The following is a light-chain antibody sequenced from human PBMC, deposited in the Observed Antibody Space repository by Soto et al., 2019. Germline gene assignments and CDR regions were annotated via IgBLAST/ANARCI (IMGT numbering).Light chain of an antibody. Sequence: QSALTQPASVSGSPGQSITISCTGTSSDIGGYDFVSWYQQHPAKAPRLIISEVTNRPSGVSNRFSGSKSGNTASLTISGLQAEDEADYYCSSYTSSSTLGVFGTGTKLTVL. J-gene: IGLJ1*01. CDR1: SSDIGGYDF. CDR3: SSYTSSSTLGV. V-gene: IGLV2-14*01. CDR2: EVT.